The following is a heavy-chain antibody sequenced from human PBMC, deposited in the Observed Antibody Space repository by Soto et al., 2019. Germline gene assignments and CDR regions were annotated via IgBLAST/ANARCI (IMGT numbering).Heavy chain of an antibody. J-gene: IGHJ5*02. D-gene: IGHD2-2*01. Sequence: SQILSLTCAISGDSVSSNSAAWNWIRQSPSRGLEWLGRTYYRSKWYNDYAVSVKSRITINPDTSKNQFSLQLNSVTPEDTAVYYCARDYCISTSCLNGNWFDPWGQGTLVTVAS. CDR2: TYYRSKWYN. V-gene: IGHV6-1*01. CDR1: GDSVSSNSAA. CDR3: ARDYCISTSCLNGNWFDP.